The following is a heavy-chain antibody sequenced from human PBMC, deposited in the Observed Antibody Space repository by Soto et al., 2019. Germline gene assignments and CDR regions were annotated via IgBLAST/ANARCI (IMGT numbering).Heavy chain of an antibody. D-gene: IGHD5-18*01. CDR3: ARGYSYGPPHWFDP. Sequence: QVQLVQSGAEVKKPGSSVKVSCKASGGTFSSYAISWVRQAPGQGLEWMGGIIPIFGTANYAQKFQGIVTITADKSTSTAYMELSSLTSEDTAVYYCARGYSYGPPHWFDPWGQGTLVTVSS. CDR2: IIPIFGTA. V-gene: IGHV1-69*06. J-gene: IGHJ5*02. CDR1: GGTFSSYA.